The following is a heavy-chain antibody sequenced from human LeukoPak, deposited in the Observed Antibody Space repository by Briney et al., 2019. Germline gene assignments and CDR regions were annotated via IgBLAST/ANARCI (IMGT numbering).Heavy chain of an antibody. CDR2: VNAAGAT. CDR1: GFTFGKYA. J-gene: IGHJ4*02. CDR3: VKESPSPGDRTGRIYYFDN. D-gene: IGHD2-15*01. Sequence: PGGSLRLSCAASGFTFGKYAMSWVRQAPGKGLEWVSAVNAAGATSYADIVKGGFSVSRDNSKNTLSLQMNRLRAEDTAVYYCVKESPSPGDRTGRIYYFDNWGQGTLVTVSS. V-gene: IGHV3-23*01.